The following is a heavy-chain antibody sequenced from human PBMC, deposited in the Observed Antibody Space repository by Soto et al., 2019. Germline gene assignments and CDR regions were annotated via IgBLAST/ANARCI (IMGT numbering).Heavy chain of an antibody. J-gene: IGHJ3*02. CDR1: GGTFISYA. D-gene: IGHD1-26*01. CDR2: VIPIFGTA. CDR3: ASKWELLGAFDI. V-gene: IGHV1-69*13. Sequence: SVKLSCKAAGGTFISYAISLVRQAPGQGLEWMGGVIPIFGTANYAQKFQGRVTITADESTSTAYMELSSLRSEDTAVYYCASKWELLGAFDIWGQGTMVTVSS.